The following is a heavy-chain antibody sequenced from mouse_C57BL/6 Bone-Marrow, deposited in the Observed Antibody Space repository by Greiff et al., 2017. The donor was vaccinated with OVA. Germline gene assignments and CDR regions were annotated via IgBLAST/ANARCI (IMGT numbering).Heavy chain of an antibody. Sequence: EVKLVESGGGLVQPGGSLSLSCAASGFTFTDYYMSWVRQPPGKALEWLGFIRNKANGYTTEYSASVKGRFTISRDNSQSILYLQMNALRAEDSATYYCASGTGTGFAYWGQGTLVTVSA. CDR2: IRNKANGYTT. CDR1: GFTFTDYY. J-gene: IGHJ3*01. CDR3: ASGTGTGFAY. D-gene: IGHD4-1*01. V-gene: IGHV7-3*01.